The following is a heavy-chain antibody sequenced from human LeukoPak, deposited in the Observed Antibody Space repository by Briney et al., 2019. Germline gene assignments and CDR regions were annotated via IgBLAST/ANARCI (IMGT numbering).Heavy chain of an antibody. V-gene: IGHV7-4-1*02. D-gene: IGHD6-13*01. CDR1: GYTFSTYG. J-gene: IGHJ4*02. CDR3: ARGTGYGSSWPPH. Sequence: ASVKVSCKASGYTFSTYGISWVRQAPGQGLEWMGWINTNTGNPTYAQGFTGRFVFSLDTSVSTAYLQISSLKAEDTAVYYCARGTGYGSSWPPHWGQGTLVTVSS. CDR2: INTNTGNP.